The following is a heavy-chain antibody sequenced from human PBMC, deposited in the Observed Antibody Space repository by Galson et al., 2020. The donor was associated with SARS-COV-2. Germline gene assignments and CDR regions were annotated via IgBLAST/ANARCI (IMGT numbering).Heavy chain of an antibody. CDR2: ISSNGGST. D-gene: IGHD2-8*02. CDR1: GFTFSSYA. J-gene: IGHJ6*02. Sequence: GESLKISCAASGFTFSSYAMHWVRQAPGKGLEYVSAISSNGGSTYYANSVKGRFTISRDNSKNTLYLQMGSLRAEDMAVYYCARASGGVLSAPGMDVWGQGTTVTVSS. V-gene: IGHV3-64*01. CDR3: ARASGGVLSAPGMDV.